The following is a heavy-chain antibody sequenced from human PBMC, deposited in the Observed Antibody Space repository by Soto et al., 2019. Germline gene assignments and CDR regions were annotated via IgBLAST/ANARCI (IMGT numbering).Heavy chain of an antibody. V-gene: IGHV4-59*01. D-gene: IGHD5-12*01. CDR1: GGSISSYY. Sequence: PSETLSLTCTVSGGSISSYYWSWIRQPPGKGLEWIGYIYYSGSTNYNPSLKSRVTISVDTSKNQFSLKLSSVTAADTAVYYCTRNSAYGCNFDYSGQGTLFTVSS. CDR2: IYYSGST. CDR3: TRNSAYGCNFDY. J-gene: IGHJ4*02.